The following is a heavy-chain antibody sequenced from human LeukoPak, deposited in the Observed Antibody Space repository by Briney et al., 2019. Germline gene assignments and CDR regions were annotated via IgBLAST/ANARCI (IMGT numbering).Heavy chain of an antibody. CDR2: ITPNADRT. Sequence: GGSLRLSCAASGFTFGSYGMSWVRQAPGKGLEWVSFITPNADRTSYADSVEGRFTISRDNPRSTLYMQMNSLRDEDTAVYYCAIMHGYYDGSGYWVQWGQGTLVTVSS. CDR1: GFTFGSYG. J-gene: IGHJ1*01. CDR3: AIMHGYYDGSGYWVQ. D-gene: IGHD3-22*01. V-gene: IGHV3-23*01.